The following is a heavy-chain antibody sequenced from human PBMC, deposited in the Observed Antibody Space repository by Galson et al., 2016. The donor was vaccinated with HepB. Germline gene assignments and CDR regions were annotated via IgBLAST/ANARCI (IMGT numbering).Heavy chain of an antibody. J-gene: IGHJ4*02. D-gene: IGHD3-9*01. Sequence: SLRLSCAASGFTFSTYSMNWVRQAPGKGLEWIAYIRGGNTNTDYAVSVKGRFTISRDDATNSLFLQMNSLRDEDTAKYYCARDHDWAFDYWGQGTLVSVSS. V-gene: IGHV3-48*02. CDR3: ARDHDWAFDY. CDR2: IRGGNTNT. CDR1: GFTFSTYS.